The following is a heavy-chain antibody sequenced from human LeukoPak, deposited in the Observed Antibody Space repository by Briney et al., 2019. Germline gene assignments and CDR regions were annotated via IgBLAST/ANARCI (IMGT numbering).Heavy chain of an antibody. V-gene: IGHV3-53*01. CDR1: GFTVSSNY. D-gene: IGHD1-26*01. CDR2: IYNGGGT. CDR3: ARGVVGATYTYYFDY. Sequence: GGSRRLSCAASGFTVSSNYMTWVRQAPGKGLKWVSVIYNGGGTYYADSVKGRFTISRDNSKNTLYLHMNSLRAEDTAVYYCARGVVGATYTYYFDYWGQGTLVTVSS. J-gene: IGHJ4*02.